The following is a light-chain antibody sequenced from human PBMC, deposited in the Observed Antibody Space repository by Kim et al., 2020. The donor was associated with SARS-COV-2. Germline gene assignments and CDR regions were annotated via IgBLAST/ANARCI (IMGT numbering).Light chain of an antibody. Sequence: GQSITISCTVHSSDVGGYNYVSWYQQHPGKAPKLMIYDVGNRPSGVSNRFSGSKSGNTASLTISGLQAEDEADYYCSSYTSSSPYVFGTGTKVTVL. CDR1: SSDVGGYNY. V-gene: IGLV2-14*03. CDR2: DVG. J-gene: IGLJ1*01. CDR3: SSYTSSSPYV.